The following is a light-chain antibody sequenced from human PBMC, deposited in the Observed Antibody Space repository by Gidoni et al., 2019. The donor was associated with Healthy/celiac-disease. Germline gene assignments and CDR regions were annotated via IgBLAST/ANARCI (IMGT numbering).Light chain of an antibody. CDR2: LGS. J-gene: IGKJ1*01. V-gene: IGKV2-28*01. Sequence: DIVMTQSPLSLPVTPGEPASISCRSSQSLLHSNGYNYLDWYLQKPGQSPQLLIYLGSNRASGVSDRFSGSGSGTDFTLKISRVEAEDVGLYYCMQALQTPTFGQGTKVEIK. CDR1: QSLLHSNGYNY. CDR3: MQALQTPT.